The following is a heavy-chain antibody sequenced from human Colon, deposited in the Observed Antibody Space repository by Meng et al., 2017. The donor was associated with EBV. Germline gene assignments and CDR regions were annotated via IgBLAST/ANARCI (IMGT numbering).Heavy chain of an antibody. Sequence: VPLQESGPGLVEPSGTLSLPCAVSGGSISTSDWWSWVRQPPGKGLEWIGEIYRGGGTNYNPSFKSRVTISVDTSNNHFSLKLSYVTAADTAVYYCARVRVIPAAVGFDYWGQGTLVTVSS. J-gene: IGHJ4*02. V-gene: IGHV4-4*02. CDR3: ARVRVIPAAVGFDY. CDR1: GGSISTSDW. CDR2: IYRGGGT. D-gene: IGHD2-2*01.